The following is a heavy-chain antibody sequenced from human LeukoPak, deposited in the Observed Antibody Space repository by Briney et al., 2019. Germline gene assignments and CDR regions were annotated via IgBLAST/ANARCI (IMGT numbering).Heavy chain of an antibody. Sequence: GGSLRLSCAASGFTFSSYAMSWVRQAPGKGLEWVSAISGSGGSTYYADSVKGRFTISRDNSKNTLYLQMNSLRAEDTAVYYCAKGEYFDWTFYGMDVWGQATTVTVSS. V-gene: IGHV3-23*01. CDR2: ISGSGGST. D-gene: IGHD3-9*01. CDR3: AKGEYFDWTFYGMDV. J-gene: IGHJ6*02. CDR1: GFTFSSYA.